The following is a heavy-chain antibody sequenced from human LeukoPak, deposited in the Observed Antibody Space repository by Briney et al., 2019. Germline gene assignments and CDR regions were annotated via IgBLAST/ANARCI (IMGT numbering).Heavy chain of an antibody. V-gene: IGHV4-39*01. CDR2: VYSSGTT. J-gene: IGHJ4*02. Sequence: SETLSLTCAVSGDSISRSSDYWGWIRQPPGKGLEWIGSVYSSGTTYYNPPLYSRVIVSVETSKNQFSLRLSSLTAGDTAVYYCASSVSGYSSSWGQGTLVTVSS. CDR3: ASSVSGYSSS. D-gene: IGHD6-13*01. CDR1: GDSISRSSDY.